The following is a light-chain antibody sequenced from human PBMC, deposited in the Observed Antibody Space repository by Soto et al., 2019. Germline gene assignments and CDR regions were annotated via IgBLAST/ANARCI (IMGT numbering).Light chain of an antibody. Sequence: EIVLAQSPGTLYLSPGERATLSCRASQSVTNSFLAWYHQKPGQAPRLLIYGASRRATGIPDRFTGSGSGTDFTLTISRLEPEDYGVYYCQQYVSSPWAFGQGTKVEI. V-gene: IGKV3-20*01. J-gene: IGKJ1*01. CDR3: QQYVSSPWA. CDR2: GAS. CDR1: QSVTNSF.